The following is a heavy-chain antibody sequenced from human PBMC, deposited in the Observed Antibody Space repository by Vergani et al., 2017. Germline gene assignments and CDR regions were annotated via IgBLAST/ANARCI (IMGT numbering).Heavy chain of an antibody. V-gene: IGHV4-30-4*01. J-gene: IGHJ5*02. CDR3: ARGHQAASPYYDILTGARWFDP. CDR2: IYYSGST. D-gene: IGHD3-9*01. Sequence: QVQLQESGPGLVKPSQTLSLTCTVSGGSISSGDYYWSWIRQPPGKGLEWIGYIYYSGSTYYNPSLKSRVTISVDTSKNQFSLKLSSVTAADTAVYYCARGHQAASPYYDILTGARWFDPWGQGTLVTVSS. CDR1: GGSISSGDYY.